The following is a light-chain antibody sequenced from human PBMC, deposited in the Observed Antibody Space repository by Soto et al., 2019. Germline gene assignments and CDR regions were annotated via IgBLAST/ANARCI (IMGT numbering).Light chain of an antibody. CDR1: QNGYNN. CDR3: QQCSNWPLT. J-gene: IGKJ4*01. Sequence: EIVMTQSPATLSVSPGEAATLSCKASQNGYNNLAWYQQRPGQPPRLLIYDASTRPTGISARLIGRGYGTEFTRTLISLQSEDFAVDDCQQCSNWPLTSGGGAKVEIK. CDR2: DAS. V-gene: IGKV3-15*01.